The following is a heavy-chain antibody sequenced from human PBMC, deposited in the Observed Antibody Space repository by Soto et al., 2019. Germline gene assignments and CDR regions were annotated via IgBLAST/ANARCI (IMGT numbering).Heavy chain of an antibody. CDR3: ARDAGDSSGWHYYYYGMDV. D-gene: IGHD6-19*01. V-gene: IGHV4-38-2*02. CDR1: GYSISSGYY. Sequence: KPSETLSLTCAVSGYSISSGYYWGWILQPPWKGLEWIGSIYHSGSTYYNPSLKSRVTISVDTSKNQFSLKLSSVTAADTAVYYCARDAGDSSGWHYYYYGMDVWGQGTTVTVSS. J-gene: IGHJ6*02. CDR2: IYHSGST.